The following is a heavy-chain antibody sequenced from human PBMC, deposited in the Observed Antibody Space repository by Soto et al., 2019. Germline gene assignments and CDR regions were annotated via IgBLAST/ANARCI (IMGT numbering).Heavy chain of an antibody. V-gene: IGHV4-59*01. Sequence: SETLSLTCTVSGGSSSSYYWSWIRQPPGKGLEWIGYIYYSGSTNYNPSLKSRVTISVDTSKTQFSLKLSSVTAADTAVYYCARHQVGYFEQDFYYYGMDVWGQGTTVTVSS. CDR3: ARHQVGYFEQDFYYYGMDV. J-gene: IGHJ6*02. CDR2: IYYSGST. CDR1: GGSSSSYY. D-gene: IGHD3-9*01.